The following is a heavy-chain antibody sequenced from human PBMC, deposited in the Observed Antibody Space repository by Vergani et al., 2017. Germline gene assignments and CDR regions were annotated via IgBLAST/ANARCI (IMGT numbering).Heavy chain of an antibody. CDR3: ARTSNYYGSGKFDY. V-gene: IGHV4-34*01. J-gene: IGHJ4*02. CDR2: INHSGST. Sequence: QVQLQQWGAGLLKPSETLSLTCAVYVWSFSGYYWSWIRQPPGKGLEWFGEINHSGSTNYNPSLKSRVTISVDTSKNKFSLKLSSVTAADTAVYYCARTSNYYGSGKFDYWGEGTLVTVSS. D-gene: IGHD3-10*01. CDR1: VWSFSGYY.